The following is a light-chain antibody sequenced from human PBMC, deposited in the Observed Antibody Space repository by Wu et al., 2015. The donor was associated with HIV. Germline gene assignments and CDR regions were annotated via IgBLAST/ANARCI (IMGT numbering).Light chain of an antibody. V-gene: IGKV3D-20*02. CDR1: QSVSRNS. J-gene: IGKJ2*03. CDR3: QQRSNWPRS. CDR2: GAS. Sequence: EIVLTQSPDTLSLSPGDRASLSCRASQSVSRNSLAWYQQKPGQAPRLLISGASTRATGIPDRFSGSGSGTDFTLTISSLEPEDFAVYHCQQRSNWPRSFGQGTKLEIK.